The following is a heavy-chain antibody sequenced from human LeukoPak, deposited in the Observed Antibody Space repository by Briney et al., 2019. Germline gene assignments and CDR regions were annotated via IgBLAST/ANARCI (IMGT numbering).Heavy chain of an antibody. J-gene: IGHJ5*02. D-gene: IGHD5-12*01. V-gene: IGHV1-58*02. CDR1: GFAFTSSA. Sequence: GASVKVSCKASGFAFTSSAIQWVRQARGQRLEWLGWIIVVSGETRYAHKLQERVTITTDMSTGTSNMELSSLSPEDMVVYFCAAERYSGSCCWFDPWGQGTLVTASS. CDR2: IIVVSGET. CDR3: AAERYSGSCCWFDP.